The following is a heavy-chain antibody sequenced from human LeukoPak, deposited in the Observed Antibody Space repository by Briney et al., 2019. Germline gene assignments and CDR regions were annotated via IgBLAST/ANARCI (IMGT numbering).Heavy chain of an antibody. D-gene: IGHD2-2*01. J-gene: IGHJ4*02. CDR2: ISKNGDST. V-gene: IGHV3-64*01. CDR3: AKGPPAKRDIVVVPAAKAGDY. Sequence: GGSLRLSCAASGFTFSSYSMHWVRQAPGKGLEYVSAISKNGDSTFYANSVKGRFTISGDNSKNTLYLQMNSLRAEDTAVYYCAKGPPAKRDIVVVPAAKAGDYWGQGTLVTVSS. CDR1: GFTFSSYS.